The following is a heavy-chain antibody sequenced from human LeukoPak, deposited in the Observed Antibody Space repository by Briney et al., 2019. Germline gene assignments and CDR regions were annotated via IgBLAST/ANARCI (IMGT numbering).Heavy chain of an antibody. CDR1: GYSISSGYY. J-gene: IGHJ4*02. Sequence: PSETLSLTCTVSGYSISSGYYWGWIRQPPGKGLEWIGSIYHSGSTYYNPSLKSRVTISVDTSKNQFSLKLCSVTAADTAVYYCARDGTYGDYVWRVDYWGQGTLVTVSS. CDR2: IYHSGST. CDR3: ARDGTYGDYVWRVDY. D-gene: IGHD4-17*01. V-gene: IGHV4-38-2*02.